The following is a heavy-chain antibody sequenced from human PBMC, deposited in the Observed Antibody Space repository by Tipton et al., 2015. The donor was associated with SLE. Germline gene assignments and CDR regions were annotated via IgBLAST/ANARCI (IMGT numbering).Heavy chain of an antibody. CDR2: IHNTGST. CDR3: ARAPGLDRDYYYYYYMDV. CDR1: GYSISDGYF. Sequence: GLVKPSETLSLICDVSGYSISDGYFWGWIRQTAGKGLEWLGRIHNTGSTYYNPSLKSRVTISVDTSKNQFSLKLSSVTAADTAVYYCARAPGLDRDYYYYYYMDVWGKGTTVTVSS. J-gene: IGHJ6*03. V-gene: IGHV4-38-2*01. D-gene: IGHD3/OR15-3a*01.